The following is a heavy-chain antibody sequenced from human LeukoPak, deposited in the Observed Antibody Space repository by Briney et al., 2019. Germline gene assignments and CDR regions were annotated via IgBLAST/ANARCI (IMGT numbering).Heavy chain of an antibody. J-gene: IGHJ2*01. CDR1: GYIFTDYY. Sequence: GASVKVSCKASGYIFTDYYMQWVRQAAGQGLEWMGWINPNSGGTNYAQKFQGRVTMTRDTSISTAYMELSRLRSDDTAVYYCTRGPVAVTPYWYFDLWGRGTLVTVSS. CDR3: TRGPVAVTPYWYFDL. D-gene: IGHD4-17*01. V-gene: IGHV1-2*02. CDR2: INPNSGGT.